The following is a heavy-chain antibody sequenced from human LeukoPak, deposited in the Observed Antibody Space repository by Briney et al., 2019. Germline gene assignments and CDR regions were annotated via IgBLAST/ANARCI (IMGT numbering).Heavy chain of an antibody. CDR2: IFSSGST. CDR3: ARGTSY. Sequence: SETLSLTCTVSGGSISSDSFYWSWIPQPAGKGLEWIGRIFSSGSTNYNPSLKSRVIISIDTSKNQFSLKLSSVTAADTAVYYCARGTSYWGQGTLVTASS. V-gene: IGHV4-61*02. CDR1: GGSISSDSFY. J-gene: IGHJ4*02.